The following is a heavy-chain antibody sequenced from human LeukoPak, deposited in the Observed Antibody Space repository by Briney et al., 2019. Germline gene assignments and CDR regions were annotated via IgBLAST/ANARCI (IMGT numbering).Heavy chain of an antibody. V-gene: IGHV3-23*01. J-gene: IGHJ4*02. CDR3: ARRYYYGSGSYYIYYFDY. CDR1: GFTFRSYG. D-gene: IGHD3-10*01. Sequence: GGTLRLSCAASGFTFRSYGMSWIRQAPGEGLEWVSSISESGGSTYYADSVRGRFTISRDNAKNSLYLQMNSLRAEDTAVYYCARRYYYGSGSYYIYYFDYWGQGTLVTVSS. CDR2: ISESGGST.